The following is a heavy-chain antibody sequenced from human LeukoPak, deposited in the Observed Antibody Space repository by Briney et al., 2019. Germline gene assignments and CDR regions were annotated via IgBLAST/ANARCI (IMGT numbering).Heavy chain of an antibody. V-gene: IGHV3-23*01. J-gene: IGHJ4*02. D-gene: IGHD6-19*01. CDR3: AKDRWYSSGWYPMEGY. CDR2: ISGSGGSS. CDR1: GFTFSSYA. Sequence: GGSLRLSCAASGFTFSSYAMTWVRQAPGKGLEWVSAISGSGGSSYYADSVKGRFTISRDNSKNTLYLQMNSLRAEDTAVYYCAKDRWYSSGWYPMEGYWGQGTLVTVSS.